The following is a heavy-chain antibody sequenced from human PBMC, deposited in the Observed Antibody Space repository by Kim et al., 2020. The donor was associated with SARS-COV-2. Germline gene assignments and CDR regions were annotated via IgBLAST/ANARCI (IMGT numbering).Heavy chain of an antibody. V-gene: IGHV3-15*01. D-gene: IGHD4-17*01. J-gene: IGHJ4*02. CDR1: GFTFSNAW. CDR3: TTGRQVEDYGDPASFDY. CDR2: IKSKTDGGTT. Sequence: GGSLRLSCAASGFTFSNAWMSWVRQAPGKGLEWVGRIKSKTDGGTTDYAAPVKGRFTISRDDSKNTLYLQMNSLKTEDTAVYYCTTGRQVEDYGDPASFDYWGQGTLVTVSS.